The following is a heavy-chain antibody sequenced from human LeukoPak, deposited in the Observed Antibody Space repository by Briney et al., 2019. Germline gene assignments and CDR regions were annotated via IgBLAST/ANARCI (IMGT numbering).Heavy chain of an antibody. V-gene: IGHV3-23*01. J-gene: IGHJ4*02. D-gene: IGHD6-13*01. CDR2: ISGSGGST. CDR3: ASLGAAAGTSIFDY. Sequence: GGSLRLSCAASGFTFSSYAMSWVRQAPGKGLEWVSAISGSGGSTYYADSVKGRFTISRDNAKNSLYLQMNSLRAEDTAVYYCASLGAAAGTSIFDYWGQGTLVTVSS. CDR1: GFTFSSYA.